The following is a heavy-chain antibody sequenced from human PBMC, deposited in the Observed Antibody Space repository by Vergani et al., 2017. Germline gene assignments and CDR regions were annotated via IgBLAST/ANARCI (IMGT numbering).Heavy chain of an antibody. CDR1: GFTFSSYG. D-gene: IGHD4-11*01. CDR2: IRYDGSNK. Sequence: QVQLVESGGGVVQPGGSLRLSCAASGFTFSSYGMHWVRQAPGKGLEWVAFIRYDGSNKYYADSVKGRFTISRDNSKNTLYLQMNSLRAEDTAVYYCAKHPALQPYYFDYWGQGTLVTVSS. V-gene: IGHV3-30*02. J-gene: IGHJ4*02. CDR3: AKHPALQPYYFDY.